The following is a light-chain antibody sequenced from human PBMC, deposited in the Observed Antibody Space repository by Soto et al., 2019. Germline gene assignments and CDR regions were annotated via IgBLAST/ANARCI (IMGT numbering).Light chain of an antibody. CDR3: QAWDSSTAWV. Sequence: SYELTQPPSVSVSPGQTASITYSGDKLGDKYACWYQQKPGQSPVLVIYQDSKRPSGIPERFSGSNSGNTATLTISGTQAMDEADYYCQAWDSSTAWVFGTGTKLTVL. V-gene: IGLV3-1*01. CDR1: KLGDKY. J-gene: IGLJ1*01. CDR2: QDS.